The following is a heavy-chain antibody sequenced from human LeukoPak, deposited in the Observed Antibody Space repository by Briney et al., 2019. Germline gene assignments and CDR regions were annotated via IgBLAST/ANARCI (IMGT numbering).Heavy chain of an antibody. D-gene: IGHD3-22*01. Sequence: GGSLRLSCAPSGFTFSSYAMSWVRQAPGKGLEWVSAISGSGGSTYYADSVKGRFTISRDNSKNTLYLQMNSLRAEDTAVYYCAVDSSGYYYVSPDYWGQGTLVTVSS. V-gene: IGHV3-23*01. J-gene: IGHJ4*02. CDR2: ISGSGGST. CDR3: AVDSSGYYYVSPDY. CDR1: GFTFSSYA.